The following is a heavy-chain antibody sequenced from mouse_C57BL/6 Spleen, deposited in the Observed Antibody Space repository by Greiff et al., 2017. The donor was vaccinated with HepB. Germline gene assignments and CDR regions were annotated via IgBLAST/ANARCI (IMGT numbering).Heavy chain of an antibody. V-gene: IGHV5-17*01. CDR1: GFTFSDYG. D-gene: IGHD1-1*01. CDR3: ARFTTVVDYYAMDY. Sequence: EVQLVESGGGLVKPGGSLKLSCAASGFTFSDYGMHWVRQAPEKGLEWVAYIGSGSSTIYYADTVKGRFTISRDNAKNTLFLQMTSLRSEDTAMYYCARFTTVVDYYAMDYWGQGTSVTVSS. J-gene: IGHJ4*01. CDR2: IGSGSSTI.